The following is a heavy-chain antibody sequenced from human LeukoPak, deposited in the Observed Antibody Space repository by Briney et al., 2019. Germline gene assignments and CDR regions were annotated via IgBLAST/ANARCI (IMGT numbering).Heavy chain of an antibody. CDR3: ARDLTWGAAPDY. CDR1: GFTFSSYS. Sequence: PGGSLRLSCAASGFTFSSYSMNWVRQAPGKGLVWVSRINTDGSSTSYADSVKGRFTISRDNAKNTLYLQMNSLRAEDTAVYYCARDLTWGAAPDYWGQGTLVTVSS. J-gene: IGHJ4*02. CDR2: INTDGSST. V-gene: IGHV3-74*01. D-gene: IGHD6-6*01.